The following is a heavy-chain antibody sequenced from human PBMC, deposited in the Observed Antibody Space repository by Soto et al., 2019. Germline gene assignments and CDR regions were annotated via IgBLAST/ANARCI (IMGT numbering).Heavy chain of an antibody. V-gene: IGHV1-46*01. CDR1: GYTFTSYY. Sequence: GASVKVSCKASGYTFTSYYMHWVRQAPGQGLEWMGIINPSGGSTSYAQKFQGRVTMTRDTSTSTVYMELSSLRSEDTAVYYCWGAASGQPPGRVLPSRAPDDYWGQGTLVTVSS. CDR2: INPSGGST. J-gene: IGHJ4*02. D-gene: IGHD3-10*01. CDR3: WGAASGQPPGRVLPSRAPDDY.